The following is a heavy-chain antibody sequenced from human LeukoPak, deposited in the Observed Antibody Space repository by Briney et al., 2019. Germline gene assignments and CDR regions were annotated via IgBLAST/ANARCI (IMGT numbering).Heavy chain of an antibody. J-gene: IGHJ4*02. CDR1: GYSFTSYW. CDR3: ARHLGVDYDSSGYYLDY. Sequence: GESLKISCKGSGYSFTSYWIGWVRQMPGKGLEWMGIIYPGDSDTRYSPSFQGQVTISADKSISTAYLQWSSLKASDTAMYYCARHLGVDYDSSGYYLDYWGQGTLVTVSS. CDR2: IYPGDSDT. D-gene: IGHD3-22*01. V-gene: IGHV5-51*01.